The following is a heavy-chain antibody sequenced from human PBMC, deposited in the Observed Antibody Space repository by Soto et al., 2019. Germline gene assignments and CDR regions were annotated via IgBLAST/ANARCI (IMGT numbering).Heavy chain of an antibody. V-gene: IGHV1-3*01. CDR2: INAGNGNT. J-gene: IGHJ4*02. Sequence: QVQLVQSGAEVKKPGASVKVSCKASGYTFTSYAMHWVRQAPGQRLEWMGWINAGNGNTKYSQKFQGRVTITRDTSASTAYMELSSLRSEDTAVYYCARDFSWFGELIASDYWGQGTLVTVPS. CDR1: GYTFTSYA. CDR3: ARDFSWFGELIASDY. D-gene: IGHD3-10*01.